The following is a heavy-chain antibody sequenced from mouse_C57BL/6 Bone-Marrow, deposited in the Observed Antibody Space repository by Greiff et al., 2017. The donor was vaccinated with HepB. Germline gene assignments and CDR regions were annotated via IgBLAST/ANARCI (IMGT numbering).Heavy chain of an antibody. CDR1: GFSLSTFGMG. CDR3: ARNPRTYYEDAMDY. D-gene: IGHD2-10*01. CDR2: IWWDDDK. Sequence: QVTLKVCGPGILQPSQTLSLTCSFSGFSLSTFGMGVGWIRQPSGKGLEWLAHIWWDDDKYYNPALKSRLTISKDTSKNQVFLKIANVDTADTATYYCARNPRTYYEDAMDYWGQGTSVTVSS. V-gene: IGHV8-8*01. J-gene: IGHJ4*01.